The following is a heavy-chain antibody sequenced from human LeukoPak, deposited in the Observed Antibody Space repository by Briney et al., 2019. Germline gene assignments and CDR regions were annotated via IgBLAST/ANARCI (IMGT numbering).Heavy chain of an antibody. CDR3: AGNMVGDGSDY. CDR2: INPNSGGT. J-gene: IGHJ4*02. D-gene: IGHD1-26*01. CDR1: GYTFTGYY. V-gene: IGHV1-2*02. Sequence: GASVRVSCKASGYTFTGYYMHWVRQAPGQGLEWMGWINPNSGGTNYAQKFQGRVTMTRDTSISTAYMELSRLGSDDTAVYFCAGNMVGDGSDYWGQGTLVTVSS.